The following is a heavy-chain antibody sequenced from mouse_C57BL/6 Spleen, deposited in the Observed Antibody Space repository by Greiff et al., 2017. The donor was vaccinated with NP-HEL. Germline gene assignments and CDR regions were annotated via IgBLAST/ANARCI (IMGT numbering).Heavy chain of an antibody. CDR1: GYTFTSYW. V-gene: IGHV1-50*01. CDR3: ARRGYDGDY. Sequence: QVQLQQSGAELVKPGASVKLSCKASGYTFTSYWMQWVKQRPGQGLEWIGEIDPSDSYTNYNQKFKGKATLTVDTSSSTAYMQLSSLTSEDSAVYYCARRGYDGDYWGQGTTLTVSS. CDR2: IDPSDSYT. J-gene: IGHJ2*01. D-gene: IGHD2-3*01.